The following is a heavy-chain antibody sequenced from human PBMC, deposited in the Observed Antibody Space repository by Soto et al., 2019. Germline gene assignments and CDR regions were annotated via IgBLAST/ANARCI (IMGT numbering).Heavy chain of an antibody. D-gene: IGHD2-2*01. CDR2: IYYSGST. J-gene: IGHJ3*02. V-gene: IGHV4-39*01. CDR1: GGSISSSSYY. Sequence: PSETLSLTCTVSGGSISSSSYYWGWIRQPPGKGLEWIGSIYYSGSTYYNPSLKSRVTISVDTSKKQFSLKLTPVTAADTAVYYCASTFSLAPPAMDAFDIWGQGTMVTVSS. CDR3: ASTFSLAPPAMDAFDI.